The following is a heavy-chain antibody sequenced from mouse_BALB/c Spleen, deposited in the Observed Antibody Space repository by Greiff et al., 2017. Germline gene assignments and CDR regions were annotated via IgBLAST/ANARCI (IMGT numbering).Heavy chain of an antibody. Sequence: EVMLVESGPGLVKPSQSLSLTCTVTGYSITSDYAWNWIRQFPGNKLEWMGYISYSGSTSYNPSLKSRISITRDTSKNQFFLQLNSVTTEDTATYYCARNYYYGSSYAWFAYWGQGTLVTVSA. CDR2: ISYSGST. J-gene: IGHJ3*01. CDR1: GYSITSDYA. V-gene: IGHV3-2*02. D-gene: IGHD1-1*01. CDR3: ARNYYYGSSYAWFAY.